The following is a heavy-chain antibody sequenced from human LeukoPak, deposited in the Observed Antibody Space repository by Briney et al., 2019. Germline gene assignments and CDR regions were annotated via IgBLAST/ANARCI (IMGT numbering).Heavy chain of an antibody. D-gene: IGHD3-10*01. CDR1: GFIVNDHA. Sequence: GGSLRLSCVASGFIVNDHAMHWVRQTPGKGLEWVAGVFWNGVDKGYADSVKGRFTIFRDNAKNSMYLQMNSLRAEDTALYYCAKEAYYGSGSYSAFDYWGQGTLVTVSS. CDR3: AKEAYYGSGSYSAFDY. V-gene: IGHV3-9*01. CDR2: VFWNGVDK. J-gene: IGHJ4*02.